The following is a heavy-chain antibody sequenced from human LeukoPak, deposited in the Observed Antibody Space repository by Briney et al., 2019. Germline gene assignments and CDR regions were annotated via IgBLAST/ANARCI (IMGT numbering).Heavy chain of an antibody. CDR3: ARDGSGTYSFDY. CDR1: GSTFTSCG. Sequence: ASVKLSCNASGSTFTSCGISWDRHAPGQGLGWMGWFSAYSGDTNSAQNLQGRVTMTTDTSTSTAYMELRSLRSDDTAVYYCARDGSGTYSFDYWGQGTLDTVSS. CDR2: FSAYSGDT. J-gene: IGHJ4*02. V-gene: IGHV1-18*01. D-gene: IGHD1-26*01.